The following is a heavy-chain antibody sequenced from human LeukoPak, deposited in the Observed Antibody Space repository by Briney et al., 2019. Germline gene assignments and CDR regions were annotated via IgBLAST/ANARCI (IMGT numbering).Heavy chain of an antibody. J-gene: IGHJ4*02. D-gene: IGHD6-13*01. V-gene: IGHV1-2*06. CDR3: ARVPVGSWYSAQPLKLDY. CDR2: INPNSGGT. CDR1: GYTFTGYY. Sequence: ASVKVSCKASGYTFTGYYMHWVRQAPGQGLEWMGRINPNSGGTNYAQKFQGGVTMTRDTSISTAYMELSRLRSDDTAVYYCARVPVGSWYSAQPLKLDYWGQGTLVTSPQ.